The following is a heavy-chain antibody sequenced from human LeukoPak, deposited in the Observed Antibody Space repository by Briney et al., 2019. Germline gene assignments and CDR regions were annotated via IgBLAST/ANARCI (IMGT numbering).Heavy chain of an antibody. CDR3: VTDRSGSYDY. J-gene: IGHJ4*02. CDR1: GASISSFY. CDR2: IYSSGDT. Sequence: SETLSLTCTVSGASISSFYWIWIRQPAGKGLEWIGRIYSSGDTNYNPSLKSRVTMAIDTSKNQFSLKLYSVTAADTAVYYCVTDRSGSYDYWGQGILVTVSS. D-gene: IGHD1-26*01. V-gene: IGHV4-4*07.